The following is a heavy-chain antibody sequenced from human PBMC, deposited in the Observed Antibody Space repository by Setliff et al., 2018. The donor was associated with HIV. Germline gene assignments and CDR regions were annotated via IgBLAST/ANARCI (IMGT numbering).Heavy chain of an antibody. D-gene: IGHD2-21*01. V-gene: IGHV4-38-2*01. J-gene: IGHJ6*02. Sequence: SEALSLTCAVSGYSISSGYYWGWIRQPPGKGLEWIGEIFHTQNPNYSPSLKSRVTISVNKSKNQFSLNLTSVTAADTAVYYCARSYCGGGLCFRGLDLWGQGTTVTVSS. CDR3: ARSYCGGGLCFRGLDL. CDR2: IFHTQNP. CDR1: GYSISSGYY.